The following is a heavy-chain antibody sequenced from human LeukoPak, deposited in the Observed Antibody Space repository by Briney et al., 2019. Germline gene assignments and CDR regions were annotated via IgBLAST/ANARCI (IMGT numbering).Heavy chain of an antibody. V-gene: IGHV3-23*01. D-gene: IGHD6-13*01. Sequence: QTGGSLRLSCAASGFTFSSYAMSWVRQAPGKGLEWVSAISGSGGSTYYADSVKGRFTISRDNSKNTLYLQMNSLRAEDTAVYYCAKDARKKAAAESWPYWNHWGQGTLVTVSS. CDR1: GFTFSSYA. J-gene: IGHJ5*02. CDR3: AKDARKKAAAESWPYWNH. CDR2: ISGSGGST.